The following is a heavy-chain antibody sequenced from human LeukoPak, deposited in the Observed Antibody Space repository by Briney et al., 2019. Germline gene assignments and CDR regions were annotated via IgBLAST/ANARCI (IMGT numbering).Heavy chain of an antibody. CDR1: GGSISTNWW. CDR2: IHHSGRT. D-gene: IGHD4-17*01. CDR3: ARNGYYSADS. V-gene: IGHV4-4*02. Sequence: SETLSLTCAVSGGSISTNWWWSWVRQPPGKGLEWIGEIHHSGRTNYNPSLKSRVTISIDKSNNHFSLMLTSVTAADTAVYYCARNGYYSADSWGQGTLVTVFS. J-gene: IGHJ4*02.